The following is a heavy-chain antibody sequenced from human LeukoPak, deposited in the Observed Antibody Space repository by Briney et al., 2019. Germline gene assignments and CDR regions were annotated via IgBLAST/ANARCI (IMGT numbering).Heavy chain of an antibody. CDR2: IYYSGNT. D-gene: IGHD3-22*01. Sequence: PSETLSLTCTVSGGSISSGDYYWTWIRQPPGKGLEWIGYIYYSGNTHYNPSLKSRVSISVDTAKNQFSPNLSSVTAADTAVYYCARDQNKYDSSGYYYYQYGMDVWGQGTTVTVSS. J-gene: IGHJ6*02. CDR1: GGSISSGDYY. V-gene: IGHV4-30-4*01. CDR3: ARDQNKYDSSGYYYYQYGMDV.